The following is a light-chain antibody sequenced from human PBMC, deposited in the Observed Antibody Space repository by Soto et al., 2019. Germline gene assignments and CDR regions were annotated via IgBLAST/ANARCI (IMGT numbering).Light chain of an antibody. V-gene: IGLV1-44*01. Sequence: HSVLTQPPSASGIPGQRVTISCSRSSSNIGSNSVNWYQQLPGAAPKLLIYSNNQRPSGVPDRFSGSKSGTSASLAISGLQSEDEADYYCAAWDDSLNGREVFGTGTKVTVL. CDR2: SNN. J-gene: IGLJ1*01. CDR3: AAWDDSLNGREV. CDR1: SSNIGSNS.